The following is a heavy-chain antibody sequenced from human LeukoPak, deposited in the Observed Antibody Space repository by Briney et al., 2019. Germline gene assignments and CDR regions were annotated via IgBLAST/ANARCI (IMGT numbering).Heavy chain of an antibody. J-gene: IGHJ1*01. V-gene: IGHV3-23*01. CDR3: ARSTTSYCSSTSGDH. CDR1: GFTFSSNA. Sequence: GGSLRLSCAATGFTFSSNAMSWVRQAPGKGLEWVSAVRGGGETTYYADSVKGRFTIFRDNSKNTLYLQMNSLRAEDTAVYYCARSTTSYCSSTSGDHWGQGTLVTVSS. CDR2: VRGGGETT. D-gene: IGHD2-2*01.